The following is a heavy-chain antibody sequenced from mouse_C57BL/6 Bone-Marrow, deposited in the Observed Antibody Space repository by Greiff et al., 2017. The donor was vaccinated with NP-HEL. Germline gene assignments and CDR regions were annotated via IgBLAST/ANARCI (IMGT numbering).Heavy chain of an antibody. CDR2: IYPGGGYT. V-gene: IGHV1-63*01. J-gene: IGHJ4*01. CDR1: GYTFTNYW. CDR3: ARGGSSPYYYAMDD. D-gene: IGHD1-1*01. Sequence: QVQLQQSGAELVRPGTSVKMSCKASGYTFTNYWIGWAKQRPGHGLEWIGDIYPGGGYTNYNEKFKGKATLTADKSSSTAYMQFSSLTSEDSAIYYCARGGSSPYYYAMDDWGQGTSVTVSS.